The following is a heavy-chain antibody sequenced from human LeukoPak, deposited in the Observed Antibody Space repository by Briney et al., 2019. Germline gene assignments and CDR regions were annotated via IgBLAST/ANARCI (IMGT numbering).Heavy chain of an antibody. CDR1: GFTFSSYG. V-gene: IGHV3-30*03. D-gene: IGHD6-13*01. CDR2: ISYDGSNK. Sequence: PGGPLRLSCAASGFTFSSYGMHWVRQAPGKGLEWVAVISYDGSNKYYADSVKGRFTISRDNSKNTLYLQMNSLRAEDTAVYYCASDAAGLYFDYWGQGTLVTVSS. CDR3: ASDAAGLYFDY. J-gene: IGHJ4*02.